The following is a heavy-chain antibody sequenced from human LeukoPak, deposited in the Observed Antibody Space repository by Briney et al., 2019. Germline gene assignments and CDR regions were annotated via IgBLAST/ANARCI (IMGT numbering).Heavy chain of an antibody. V-gene: IGHV3-30-3*01. D-gene: IGHD3-3*01. CDR2: ISYDGSNK. Sequence: PGRSLRLSCAASGLTFSSYAMHWVRQAPGKGLEWVAVISYDGSNKYYADSVKGRFTISRDNSKNTLYLQMNSLRAEDTAVYYCARDNYYDFWSGYPNAGSVWGKGTTVTVSS. CDR3: ARDNYYDFWSGYPNAGSV. J-gene: IGHJ6*04. CDR1: GLTFSSYA.